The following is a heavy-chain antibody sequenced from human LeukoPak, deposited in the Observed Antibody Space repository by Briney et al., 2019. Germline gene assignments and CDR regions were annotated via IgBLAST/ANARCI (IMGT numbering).Heavy chain of an antibody. V-gene: IGHV4-4*02. Sequence: SETLSLTCAVSGGSISSSNWWSWVRQPPGKGLEWVGEIYHRGSTNYNPSLKSRVTISVDKSKNQFSLKLSSVTAADTAVYYCARYGSLGDFDYWGQGTLVTVSS. D-gene: IGHD3-16*01. J-gene: IGHJ4*02. CDR1: GGSISSSNW. CDR3: ARYGSLGDFDY. CDR2: IYHRGST.